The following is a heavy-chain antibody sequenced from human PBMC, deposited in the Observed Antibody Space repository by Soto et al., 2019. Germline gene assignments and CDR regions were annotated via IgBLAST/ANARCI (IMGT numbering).Heavy chain of an antibody. J-gene: IGHJ5*02. D-gene: IGHD2-2*01. CDR1: GGSISSYY. V-gene: IGHV4-59*12. CDR3: AKEKISTSCCNWFDP. CDR2: IYYSGST. Sequence: PSETLSLTCTVSGGSISSYYWSWIRQPPGKGLEWIGYIYYSGSTYYNPSLKSRVTISRDNSKNTLYLQMNSLRAEDTAVYYCAKEKISTSCCNWFDPWGQGTLVTVSS.